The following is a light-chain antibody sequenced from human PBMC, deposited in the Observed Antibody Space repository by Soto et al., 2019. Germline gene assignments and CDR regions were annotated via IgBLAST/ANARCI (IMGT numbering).Light chain of an antibody. CDR3: QQDNNWPPLT. J-gene: IGKJ4*01. V-gene: IGKV3-15*01. CDR1: QSVSVN. CDR2: GAS. Sequence: IIMTQSPSTLSVSTGERATLSCRASQSVSVNLAWYQQKPGQPPRLLIYGASTRATGIPARFSGSGSGTEFTLTINSLQSEDFAVYYCQQDNNWPPLTFGGGTKVDIK.